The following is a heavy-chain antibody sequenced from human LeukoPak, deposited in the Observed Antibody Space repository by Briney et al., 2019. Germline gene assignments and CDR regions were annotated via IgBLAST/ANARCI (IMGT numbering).Heavy chain of an antibody. V-gene: IGHV3-21*01. CDR3: AREGDFYYGEGFDP. CDR1: GFTFSSYS. D-gene: IGHD4-17*01. J-gene: IGHJ5*02. Sequence: PGGSLRLSCTASGFTFSSYSMNWVRQAPGKGLEWVSSIGGSSSSIFYADSVKGRFTISRDNAKNSLYLQMNSLRVEDTAVYFCAREGDFYYGEGFDPWGQGTLVTVSS. CDR2: IGGSSSSI.